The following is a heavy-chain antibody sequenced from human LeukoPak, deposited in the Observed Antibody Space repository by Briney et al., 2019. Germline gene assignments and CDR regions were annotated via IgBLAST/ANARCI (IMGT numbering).Heavy chain of an antibody. J-gene: IGHJ4*02. D-gene: IGHD3-3*01. Sequence: GRSLRLSCAASGFTFSSYAMHWVRQAPGKGLEWVAVISYDGSNKYYADSVKGRFTISRDNSKNTLYLQMNSLRAEDTAVYYCARDFSPGRRRLDPDYYDFWSGLYWGQGTLVTVSS. CDR1: GFTFSSYA. CDR3: ARDFSPGRRRLDPDYYDFWSGLY. V-gene: IGHV3-30-3*01. CDR2: ISYDGSNK.